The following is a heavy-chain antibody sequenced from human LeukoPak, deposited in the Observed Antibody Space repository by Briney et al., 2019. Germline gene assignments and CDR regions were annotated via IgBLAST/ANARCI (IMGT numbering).Heavy chain of an antibody. D-gene: IGHD1-1*01. J-gene: IGHJ4*02. CDR2: ISGSGGST. V-gene: IGHV3-23*01. Sequence: GGSLRLSCAASGVTFSRDAMSWVRQAPGKGVEWVSAISGSGGSTYYADSVKGGFTISRENSKNTLYLQMNSLRAEDTAVYYCAKAQLELGEAANDYWGQGTLVTVSS. CDR3: AKAQLELGEAANDY. CDR1: GVTFSRDA.